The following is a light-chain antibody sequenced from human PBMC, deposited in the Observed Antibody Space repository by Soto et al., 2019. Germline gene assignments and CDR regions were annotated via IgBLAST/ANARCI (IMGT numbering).Light chain of an antibody. CDR1: QSVSSN. CDR3: QQYNNWPLT. CDR2: GAS. J-gene: IGKJ4*01. V-gene: IGKV3-15*01. Sequence: EIVMTQSPATLSVSPGERATLSCRASQSVSSNLAWYQQKHGQAPRLFIYGASTRATGIPARFSGSGSGTEFTLTISSLQSEDFAVYYCQQYNNWPLTFGGGTKVEIK.